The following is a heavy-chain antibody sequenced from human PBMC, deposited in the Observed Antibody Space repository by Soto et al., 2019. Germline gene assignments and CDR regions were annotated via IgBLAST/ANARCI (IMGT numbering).Heavy chain of an antibody. Sequence: EVQLVESGGGLVQPGGSLRLSCAASGFTFSTYWMSWVRQAPGMGLEWLAIIKKDGSETHYVDSVKGRFTTSRDNAKNSLFLQMNSLRADDTAVYYCARGAGWELDYWGQGTRVTVSS. D-gene: IGHD1-26*01. CDR2: IKKDGSET. CDR3: ARGAGWELDY. J-gene: IGHJ4*02. CDR1: GFTFSTYW. V-gene: IGHV3-7*03.